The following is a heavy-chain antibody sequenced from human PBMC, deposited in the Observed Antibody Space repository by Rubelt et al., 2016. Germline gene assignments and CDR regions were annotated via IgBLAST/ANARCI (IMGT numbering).Heavy chain of an antibody. D-gene: IGHD4-23*01. J-gene: IGHJ4*02. CDR2: YASGTI. Sequence: YASGTINKNPSLKSRVTMSVDTSKNQFSMELTSVTAADTAVYYCSRGGGNVNFDYWGQGSLVTVSS. V-gene: IGHV4-4*07. CDR3: SRGGGNVNFDY.